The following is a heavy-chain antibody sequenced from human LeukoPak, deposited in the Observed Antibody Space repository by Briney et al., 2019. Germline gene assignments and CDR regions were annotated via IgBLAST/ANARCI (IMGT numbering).Heavy chain of an antibody. Sequence: PSGTLSLTCAVSGVSISSNLWWTWVRQPPGKGLEWIAEIHHSGSINYNPSLKSRVTISVDKAKNQFSLKLSPVTAADTAVYYCATHPDYYDSSGYNNWFDPWGQGTLVTVSS. CDR2: IHHSGSI. V-gene: IGHV4-4*02. CDR3: ATHPDYYDSSGYNNWFDP. J-gene: IGHJ5*02. CDR1: GVSISSNLW. D-gene: IGHD3-22*01.